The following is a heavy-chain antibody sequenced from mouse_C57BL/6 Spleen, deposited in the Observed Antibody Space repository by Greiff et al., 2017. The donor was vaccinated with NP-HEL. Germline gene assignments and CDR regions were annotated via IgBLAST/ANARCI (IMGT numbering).Heavy chain of an antibody. Sequence: QVQLQQPGAELVKPGASVKLSCKASGYTFTSYWMHWVKQRPGQGLEWIGMIHPNSGSTNYNEKFKSKATLTVDKSSSTAYMQLSSLTSEDSAVYYCARLEIHYAMDYWGQGTSVTVSS. V-gene: IGHV1-64*01. J-gene: IGHJ4*01. CDR2: IHPNSGST. CDR1: GYTFTSYW. CDR3: ARLEIHYAMDY.